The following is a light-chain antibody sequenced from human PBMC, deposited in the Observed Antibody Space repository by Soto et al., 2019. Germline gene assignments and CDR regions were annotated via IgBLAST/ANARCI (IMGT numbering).Light chain of an antibody. V-gene: IGKV3-15*01. Sequence: SVAPGDPANHSCRARQSVNSNLAWYQQQPGQAPRLLIYGASTRATGIPARFSGSGSGTEFTLTISRLEPEDLAVYYCQQYGCPSCTFGQGTKVDIK. CDR1: QSVNSN. CDR3: QQYGCPSCT. J-gene: IGKJ1*01. CDR2: GAS.